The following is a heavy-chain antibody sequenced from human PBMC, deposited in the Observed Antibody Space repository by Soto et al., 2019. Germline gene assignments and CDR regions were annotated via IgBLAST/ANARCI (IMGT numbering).Heavy chain of an antibody. CDR3: ARDAVPKLGMDV. D-gene: IGHD2-15*01. CDR1: GFTFSSYS. Sequence: PGGSLRLSCAASGFTFSSYSMNWVRQAPGKGLEWVSSISSSSSYIYYADSVKGRFTISRDNAKNSLYLQMNSLRAEDTAVYYCARDAVPKLGMDVWGQGTTVTVSS. J-gene: IGHJ6*02. CDR2: ISSSSSYI. V-gene: IGHV3-21*01.